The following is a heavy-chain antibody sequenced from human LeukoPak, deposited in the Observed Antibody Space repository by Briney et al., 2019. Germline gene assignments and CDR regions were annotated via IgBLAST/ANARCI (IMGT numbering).Heavy chain of an antibody. V-gene: IGHV7-4-1*02. J-gene: IGHJ4*02. CDR1: GYTFSSCA. CDR3: AIHPSDSSGYFSY. Sequence: ASVKVSCKASGYTFSSCAINWVRQAPGQGLEYMGWIDTKTGNPTYAQGFIGRFVFSLDPSVSTAYLQISSLKAEDTAVYYCAIHPSDSSGYFSYWGQGALVTVSS. D-gene: IGHD3-22*01. CDR2: IDTKTGNP.